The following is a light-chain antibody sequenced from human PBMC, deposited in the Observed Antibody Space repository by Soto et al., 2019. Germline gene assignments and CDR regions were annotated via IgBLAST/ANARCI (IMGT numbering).Light chain of an antibody. J-gene: IGKJ1*01. V-gene: IGKV3-20*01. Sequence: DITFNQSPDTLSLSPEERATFPCRASQSVSRSNLAWYQHKPGQAPRLLIYGTSNRATGIPDRFTGSGSGTDLTLTISRLEPEDSAVYYCQQYDSSPWTFGQGTKVDIK. CDR1: QSVSRSN. CDR2: GTS. CDR3: QQYDSSPWT.